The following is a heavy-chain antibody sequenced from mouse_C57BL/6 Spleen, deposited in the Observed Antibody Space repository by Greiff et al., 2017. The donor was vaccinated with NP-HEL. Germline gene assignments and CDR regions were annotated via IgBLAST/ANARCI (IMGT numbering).Heavy chain of an antibody. V-gene: IGHV1-82*01. J-gene: IGHJ1*03. CDR2: IYPGDGDT. CDR3: ARWYYGSCYGWYFDV. D-gene: IGHD1-1*01. Sequence: QVQLQQTGPELVKPGASVKISCKASGYAFSSSWMNWVKQRPGKGLEWIGRIYPGDGDTNYNGKFKGKATLTADKSSSTAYMQLSSLTSEDSAVYFCARWYYGSCYGWYFDVWGTGTTVTVSS. CDR1: GYAFSSSW.